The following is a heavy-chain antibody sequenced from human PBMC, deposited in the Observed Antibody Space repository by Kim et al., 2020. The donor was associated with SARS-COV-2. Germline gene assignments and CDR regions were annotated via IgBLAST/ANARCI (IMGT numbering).Heavy chain of an antibody. CDR3: ARVPRDWGFPGVKYEHWYFDL. CDR1: GGSISSSSYY. CDR2: IYYSGST. J-gene: IGHJ2*01. Sequence: SETLSLTCTVSGGSISSSSYYWGWIRQPPGKGLEWIGSIYYSGSTYYNPSLKSRVTISVDTSKNQFSLKLSFVTAADTAVYYCARVPRDWGFPGVKYEHWYFDLWGRGTLVTVSS. V-gene: IGHV4-39*01. D-gene: IGHD7-27*01.